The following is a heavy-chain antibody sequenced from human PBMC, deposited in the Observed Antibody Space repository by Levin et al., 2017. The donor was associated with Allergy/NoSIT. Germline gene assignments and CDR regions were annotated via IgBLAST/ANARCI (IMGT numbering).Heavy chain of an antibody. Sequence: GESLKISCAVSGFNVNNYPISWVRQAPGKGLVWVSRINGDGSSTSYAESVMGRFTISRDNAKNTLYLQMNTLRVEDTAVYFCARGRASSTYYFFDYWGQGTLVPVSS. CDR1: GFNVNNYP. V-gene: IGHV3-74*01. CDR2: INGDGSST. D-gene: IGHD2-2*01. J-gene: IGHJ4*02. CDR3: ARGRASSTYYFFDY.